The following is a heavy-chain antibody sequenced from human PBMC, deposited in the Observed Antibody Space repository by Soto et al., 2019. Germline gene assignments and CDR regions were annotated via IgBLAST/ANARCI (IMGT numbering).Heavy chain of an antibody. V-gene: IGHV3-23*01. D-gene: IGHD1-26*01. CDR1: GFSFTTYA. Sequence: EVQLLESGGGLAQPGGSLRLSCEASGFSFTTYAMSWVRQAPGKGLEWVSGISGSEDSTYYADSVKGRFTISRDNSKNTLYLQMNSLRAEDTAVYYCAKDQGIVGAPGAFDIWGQGTMVTVSS. J-gene: IGHJ3*02. CDR3: AKDQGIVGAPGAFDI. CDR2: ISGSEDST.